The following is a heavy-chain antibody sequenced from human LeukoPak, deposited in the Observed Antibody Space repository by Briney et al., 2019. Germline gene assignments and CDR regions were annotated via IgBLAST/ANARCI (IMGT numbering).Heavy chain of an antibody. CDR2: IRYDGSNK. J-gene: IGHJ4*02. CDR3: AKVPYNWNYDYFDY. V-gene: IGHV3-30*02. D-gene: IGHD1-7*01. Sequence: GGSLRLSCAAPGFTFSSYGMRWVRQAPGKGLEWVAFIRYDGSNKYYADSVKGRFTISRDNSKNTLYLQMNSPRAEDTAVYYCAKVPYNWNYDYFDYWGQGTLVTVSS. CDR1: GFTFSSYG.